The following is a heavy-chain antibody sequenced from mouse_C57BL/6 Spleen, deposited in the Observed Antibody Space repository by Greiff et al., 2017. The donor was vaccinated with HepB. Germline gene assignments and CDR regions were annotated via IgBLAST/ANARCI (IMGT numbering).Heavy chain of an antibody. D-gene: IGHD1-1*01. Sequence: VKVVESGAELAKPGASVKLSCKASGYTFTSYWMHWVKQRPGQGLEWIGYINPSSGYTQHNQKFKDTAPLTADKSSSTAYMQLSSLTYEDSAVHYCARDYHASSGYCDYRGHGTTLPASS. CDR2: INPSSGYT. J-gene: IGHJ2*01. CDR1: GYTFTSYW. CDR3: ARDYHASSGYCDY. V-gene: IGHV1-7*01.